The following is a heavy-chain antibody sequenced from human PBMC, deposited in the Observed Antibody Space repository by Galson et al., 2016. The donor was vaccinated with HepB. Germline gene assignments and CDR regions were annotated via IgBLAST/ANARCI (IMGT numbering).Heavy chain of an antibody. CDR1: GFTFSSYA. CDR2: ISGSGGST. J-gene: IGHJ4*02. Sequence: SLRLSCAASGFTFSSYAMSWVRQAPGKGLEWVSGISGSGGSTYYADSVKGRFTISRDNSKNTVFLQMNSLRAEDTAVYYCAKDEVVVWYCSTSWGQGALVTVSS. V-gene: IGHV3-23*01. D-gene: IGHD3-22*01. CDR3: AKDEVVVWYCSTS.